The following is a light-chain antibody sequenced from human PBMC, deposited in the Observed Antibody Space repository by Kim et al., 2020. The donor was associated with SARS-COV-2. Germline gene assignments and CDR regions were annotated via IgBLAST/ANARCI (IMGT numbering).Light chain of an antibody. V-gene: IGKV1-17*03. CDR2: AAS. J-gene: IGKJ4*01. CDR3: LQHDSYPLT. Sequence: ASVGDRGAITGRASQGSSSYLAWFQQKPGQVPKRLIYAASSLQSGVPSRFSGSGSGTEFTLTISSLQPEDFATYYCLQHDSYPLTFGGGTKVEIK. CDR1: QGSSSY.